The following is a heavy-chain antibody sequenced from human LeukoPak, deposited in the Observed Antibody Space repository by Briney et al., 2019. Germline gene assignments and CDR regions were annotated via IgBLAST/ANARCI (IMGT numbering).Heavy chain of an antibody. CDR3: ANDFDH. Sequence: GGSLRLSCAASEFTFSSYTLNWVRQAPGKGLEWVSTISGSDDNTYYADSVKGRFTISRDISKNTLYLQMNSLRADDTALYYCANDFDHWGQGTLVTVSS. J-gene: IGHJ5*02. V-gene: IGHV3-23*01. CDR1: EFTFSSYT. CDR2: ISGSDDNT.